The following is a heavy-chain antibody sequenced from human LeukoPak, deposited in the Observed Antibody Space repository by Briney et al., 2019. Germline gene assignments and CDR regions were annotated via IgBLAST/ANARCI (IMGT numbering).Heavy chain of an antibody. D-gene: IGHD3-10*01. CDR1: GFTFSSYA. CDR2: ISSGGSYE. V-gene: IGHV3-30*09. J-gene: IGHJ4*02. Sequence: GRSLRLSCAASGFTFSSYAMHWVRQAPGKGLEWVSIISSGGSYEYYADSVKGRFAISRDNSKNTLYLQLNSLRTEDTAVYYCAGDSTYYYASGSSGPHYFDNWGQGTLVTVSS. CDR3: AGDSTYYYASGSSGPHYFDN.